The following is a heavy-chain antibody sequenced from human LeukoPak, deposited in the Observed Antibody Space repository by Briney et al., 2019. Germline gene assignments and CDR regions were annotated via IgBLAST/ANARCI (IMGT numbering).Heavy chain of an antibody. J-gene: IGHJ4*02. V-gene: IGHV3-64D*06. D-gene: IGHD2-2*01. CDR1: GFTFSSYA. Sequence: GSLRLSCSASGFTFSSYAMHWVRQAPGKGLEYVSAISGNGGSTYHADSVKGRFTISRDNSKNTLYLQMSSLRAEDTAVYYCVKGGTIVLVPAAVDYWGQGTLVTVSS. CDR2: ISGNGGST. CDR3: VKGGTIVLVPAAVDY.